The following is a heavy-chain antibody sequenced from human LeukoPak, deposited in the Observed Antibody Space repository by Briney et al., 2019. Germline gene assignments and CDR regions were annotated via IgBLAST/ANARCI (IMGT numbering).Heavy chain of an antibody. CDR1: GGSISSGDYY. Sequence: SETLSLTCTVSGGSISSGDYYWSWIRQPPGKGLEWIGYIYYSGSTYYNPSLKSRVTISVDTSKNQFSLKLSSVTAADTAVYYCARVRDSSGYYVDAFDIWSQGTMVTVSS. V-gene: IGHV4-30-4*08. CDR3: ARVRDSSGYYVDAFDI. J-gene: IGHJ3*02. D-gene: IGHD3-22*01. CDR2: IYYSGST.